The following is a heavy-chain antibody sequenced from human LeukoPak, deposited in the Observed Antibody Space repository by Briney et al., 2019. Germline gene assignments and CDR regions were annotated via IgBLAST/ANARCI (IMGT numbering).Heavy chain of an antibody. CDR1: NGSISSSGFY. V-gene: IGHV4-30-2*01. CDR3: ATMGDTRSSPKMDY. D-gene: IGHD6-6*01. CDR2: IYHSGST. J-gene: IGHJ4*02. Sequence: PSETLSLTCTVSNGSISSSGFYWSWIRQPPGKGLEWIGYIYHSGSTYYNPSLKSRVTMSVDRSKNHFSLKLSSVTAADTAVYYCATMGDTRSSPKMDYWGQGTLVTVSS.